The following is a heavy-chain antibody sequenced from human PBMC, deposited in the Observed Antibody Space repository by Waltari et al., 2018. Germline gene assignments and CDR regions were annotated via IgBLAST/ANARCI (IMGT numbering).Heavy chain of an antibody. CDR2: FSGSGGST. J-gene: IGHJ3*02. CDR3: AKDWEGQWLGLGAFDI. Sequence: EVQLVESGGGLVQPGGSLRLSCAASGFTFRSYAMSWVRQAPGKGLEWVSAFSGSGGSTYYADSVKGRFTISRDNSKNTLYLQMNSLRAEDTAVYYCAKDWEGQWLGLGAFDIWGQGTMVTVSS. V-gene: IGHV3-23*04. D-gene: IGHD6-19*01. CDR1: GFTFRSYA.